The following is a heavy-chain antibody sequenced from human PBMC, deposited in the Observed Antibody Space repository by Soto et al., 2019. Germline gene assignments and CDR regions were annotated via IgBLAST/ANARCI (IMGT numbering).Heavy chain of an antibody. J-gene: IGHJ6*03. V-gene: IGHV1-8*01. CDR1: GYTFTSYD. CDR2: MNPNSGNT. D-gene: IGHD1-1*01. Sequence: ASVKASCKAPGYTFTSYDINWVRQATGQGLEWMGWMNPNSGNTGYAQKFQGRVTMTRNTSISTAYMELSSLRSEDTAVYYCARATGKGVWSYYYYMDVWGKGTTVTVSS. CDR3: ARATGKGVWSYYYYMDV.